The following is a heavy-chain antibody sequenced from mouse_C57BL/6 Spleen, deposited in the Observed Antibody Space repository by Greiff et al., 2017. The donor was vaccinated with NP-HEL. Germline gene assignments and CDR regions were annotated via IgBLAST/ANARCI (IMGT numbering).Heavy chain of an antibody. V-gene: IGHV14-3*01. J-gene: IGHJ2*01. CDR2: IDPANGNT. D-gene: IGHD2-3*01. Sequence: EVQLQQSVAELVRPGASVKLSCTASGFNIKNTYMHWVKQRPEQGLEWIGRIDPANGNTKYAPKFQGKATITADTSSNTAYLQLSSLTSEDTAIYYCARGLIYDGYYVGYFDYWGQGTTLTVSS. CDR1: GFNIKNTY. CDR3: ARGLIYDGYYVGYFDY.